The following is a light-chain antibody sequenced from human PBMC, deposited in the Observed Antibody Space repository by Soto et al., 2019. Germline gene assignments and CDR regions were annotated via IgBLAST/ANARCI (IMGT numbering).Light chain of an antibody. CDR1: QSVSSNY. CDR3: QQYGSSPLT. J-gene: IGKJ3*01. CDR2: GAS. V-gene: IGKV3-20*01. Sequence: EIVLTQSPGTLSLSPGERVTLSCRASQSVSSNYLSWFQQKPGQAPRLLIYGASSRATGIPDRFSGSGSGTDFTLTISRLEPEDFAVYYCQQYGSSPLTFGPGTKVDTK.